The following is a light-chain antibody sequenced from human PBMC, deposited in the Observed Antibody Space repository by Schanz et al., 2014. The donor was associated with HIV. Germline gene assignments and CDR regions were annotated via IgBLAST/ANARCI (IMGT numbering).Light chain of an antibody. J-gene: IGLJ2*01. CDR3: SSHAGRNSFVV. CDR2: EVS. CDR1: SSDVGGYNR. Sequence: QSALTQPRSVSGSPGQSVTISCTGTSSDVGGYNRVSWFQQSPGTPPKLMIYEVSDRPSGVPVRFFGSKSGNTASLTISGLQTEDEADYYCSSHAGRNSFVVFGGGTKLTVL. V-gene: IGLV2-18*02.